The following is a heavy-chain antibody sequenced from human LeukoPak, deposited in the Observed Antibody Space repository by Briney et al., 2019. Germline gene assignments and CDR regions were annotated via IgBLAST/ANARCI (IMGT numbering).Heavy chain of an antibody. J-gene: IGHJ4*02. CDR1: GYTFTSYG. V-gene: IGHV1-18*01. CDR3: ARDLRRSAMVNYFDY. D-gene: IGHD5-18*01. Sequence: ASVKVSCKASGYTFTSYGISWVRQAPGQGLEWMGWISAYNGNTNYAQKLQGRVTMTTDTSTSTAYMELRSLRSDDTAVYYCARDLRRSAMVNYFDYWGQGTLVTVSS. CDR2: ISAYNGNT.